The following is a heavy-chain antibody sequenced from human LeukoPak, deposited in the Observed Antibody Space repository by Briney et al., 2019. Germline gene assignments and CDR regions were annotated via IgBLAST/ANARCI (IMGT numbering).Heavy chain of an antibody. CDR1: GFTFSSYE. CDR3: AELGITMIGGV. D-gene: IGHD3-10*02. Sequence: GGSLRLSCAASGFTFSSYEMNWVRQAPGKGLEWVSYISSSGSTIYYADSVKGRFTTPRDNAKNSLYLQMNSLRAEDTAVYYCAELGITMIGGVWSKGTTVTISS. V-gene: IGHV3-48*03. J-gene: IGHJ6*04. CDR2: ISSSGSTI.